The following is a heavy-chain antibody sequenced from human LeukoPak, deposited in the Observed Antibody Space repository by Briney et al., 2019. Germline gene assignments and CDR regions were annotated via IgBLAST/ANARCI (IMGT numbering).Heavy chain of an antibody. D-gene: IGHD2-2*01. J-gene: IGHJ3*02. V-gene: IGHV4-34*01. CDR3: ARTGYCSSTSCYLGAFDI. CDR1: GGSFSGYY. Sequence: PSETLSLTCAVYGGSFSGYYWSWIRQPPGKGLEWIGEISHSGSTNYNPSLKSRVTISVDTSKNQFSLKLSSVTAADTAVYYCARTGYCSSTSCYLGAFDIWGQGTMVTVSS. CDR2: ISHSGST.